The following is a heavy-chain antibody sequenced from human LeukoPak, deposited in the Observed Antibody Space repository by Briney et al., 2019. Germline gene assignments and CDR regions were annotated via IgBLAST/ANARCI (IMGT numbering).Heavy chain of an antibody. CDR3: ARVYYSNSYDYWYFDL. D-gene: IGHD6-13*01. Sequence: SETLSLTCTVSGGSISSSSHYWGWIRQPPGKGLEWIGSMFYSGNTYYSPSLKSRVTISVDTSKNQFSLKLSSVTAADTAVYYCARVYYSNSYDYWYFDLWGRGTLVTVSS. V-gene: IGHV4-39*07. J-gene: IGHJ2*01. CDR2: MFYSGNT. CDR1: GGSISSSSHY.